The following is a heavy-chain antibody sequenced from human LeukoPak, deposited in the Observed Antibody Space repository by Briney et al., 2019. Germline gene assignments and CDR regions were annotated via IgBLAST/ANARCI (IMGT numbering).Heavy chain of an antibody. CDR2: IIPIFGTA. CDR3: ARESGYNSYGYRYWFDP. CDR1: GGTFSSYA. V-gene: IGHV1-69*13. Sequence: VASVKVSCKASGGTFSSYAISWVRQAPGQGLEWMGGIIPIFGTANYAQKFQGRVTITADESTSTAYMELSSLRSEDTAVYYCARESGYNSYGYRYWFDPWGQGTLATVSS. D-gene: IGHD5-18*01. J-gene: IGHJ5*02.